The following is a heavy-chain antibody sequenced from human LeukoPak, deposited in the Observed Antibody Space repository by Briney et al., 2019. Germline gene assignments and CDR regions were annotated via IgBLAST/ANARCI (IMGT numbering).Heavy chain of an antibody. CDR1: GFTLSSYG. V-gene: IGHV3-30*18. CDR3: AKDTSSWCNWFDP. D-gene: IGHD6-13*01. Sequence: GGCLRLSCAASGFTLSSYGMHWVRQAPGKGLEWVAVISYDGRDKSYADSVKSRFTISRDNSKNTLFLQMNSLRAEDTAVYYCAKDTSSWCNWFDPWGQGTLVTVSS. J-gene: IGHJ5*02. CDR2: ISYDGRDK.